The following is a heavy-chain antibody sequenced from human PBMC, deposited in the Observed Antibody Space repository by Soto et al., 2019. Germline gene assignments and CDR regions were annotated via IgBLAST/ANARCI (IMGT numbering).Heavy chain of an antibody. Sequence: ASVTVSCKASVYTFTSYYIHWVRQAPGQGLEWMGIINPSGGSTSYAQKFQGRVTMTRDTSTSTVYMELSSLRSEDTAVYYCARVLYNWNDASPYWGQGTLVTLL. V-gene: IGHV1-46*03. CDR1: VYTFTSYY. D-gene: IGHD1-1*01. CDR2: INPSGGST. J-gene: IGHJ4*02. CDR3: ARVLYNWNDASPY.